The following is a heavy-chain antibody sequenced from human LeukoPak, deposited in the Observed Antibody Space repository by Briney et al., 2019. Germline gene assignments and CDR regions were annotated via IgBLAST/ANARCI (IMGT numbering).Heavy chain of an antibody. Sequence: GASVKVSCKASGGTFSSYAISWVRQAPGQGLEWMGRIIPILGIANYAQKFQSRVTITADKSTSTAYMELSSLRSEDTAVYYCATCGGDCREAFDIWGQGTMVTVSS. CDR3: ATCGGDCREAFDI. J-gene: IGHJ3*02. CDR1: GGTFSSYA. V-gene: IGHV1-69*04. D-gene: IGHD2-21*02. CDR2: IIPILGIA.